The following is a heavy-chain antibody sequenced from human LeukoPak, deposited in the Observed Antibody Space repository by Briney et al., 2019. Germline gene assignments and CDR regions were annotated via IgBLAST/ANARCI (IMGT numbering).Heavy chain of an antibody. CDR3: ARDQSDSLDY. CDR2: IWYDGSNK. V-gene: IGHV3-33*01. CDR1: GFTFSSHG. D-gene: IGHD5-18*01. Sequence: GGSLRLSCAASGFTFSSHGMHWVRQAPGRGLEGGAVIWYDGSNKYYADSVKGRFPISRDNSKNTLYLQMNSLRAEDTAVCYCARDQSDSLDYWGQGTLVTVSS. J-gene: IGHJ4*02.